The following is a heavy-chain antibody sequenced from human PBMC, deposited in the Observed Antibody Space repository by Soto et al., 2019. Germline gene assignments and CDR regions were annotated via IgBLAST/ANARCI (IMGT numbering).Heavy chain of an antibody. CDR1: GDSVSSVGFH. D-gene: IGHD1-1*01. Sequence: SETLSLTCTVSGDSVSSVGFHWAWLGRPPGKGLEWIGYIYNGGSTYYRPSLESRMHMPLDATRNHYSLRLTSVTAADTAVYFCARAPVGLDTTSYFDYWGQGNLVTVSS. J-gene: IGHJ4*02. CDR3: ARAPVGLDTTSYFDY. CDR2: IYNGGST. V-gene: IGHV4-30-4*01.